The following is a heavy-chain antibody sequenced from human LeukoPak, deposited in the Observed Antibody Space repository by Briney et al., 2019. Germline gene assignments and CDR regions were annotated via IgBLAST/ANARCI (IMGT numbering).Heavy chain of an antibody. CDR1: GFTFSSYA. CDR2: ISYDGSNK. V-gene: IGHV3-30-3*01. J-gene: IGHJ4*02. D-gene: IGHD6-19*01. CDR3: ARDSGSSGWYLISCCFDY. Sequence: PGRPLRLSCAASGFTFSSYAMLGVRHAPGKGLEGVAVISYDGSNKYYADSVKGRFTISRDNSKNTLYLQMNSLRAEDTAVYYCARDSGSSGWYLISCCFDYWGQGTLVTVSS.